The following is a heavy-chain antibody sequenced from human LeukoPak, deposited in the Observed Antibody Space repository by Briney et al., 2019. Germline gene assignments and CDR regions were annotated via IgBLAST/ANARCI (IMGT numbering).Heavy chain of an antibody. V-gene: IGHV3-23*01. CDR2: ISGSGGST. J-gene: IGHJ4*02. CDR1: GFTFSSYA. CDR3: ARDKNYYDSSGRRKVTDY. D-gene: IGHD3-22*01. Sequence: HPGGSLRLSCAASGFTFSSYAMSWVRQAPGKGLEWVSAISGSGGSTYYADSVKGRFTISRDNAKNSLYLQMNSLRAEDTAIYYCARDKNYYDSSGRRKVTDYWGQGTLVTVSS.